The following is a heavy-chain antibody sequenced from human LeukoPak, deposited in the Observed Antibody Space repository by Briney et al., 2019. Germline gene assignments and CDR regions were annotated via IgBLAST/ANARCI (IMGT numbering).Heavy chain of an antibody. D-gene: IGHD3-10*01. CDR1: GFTFATYG. J-gene: IGHJ3*01. CDR2: VGDSDETT. CDR3: AKDSFTVVRGVGSDDGFAV. Sequence: GGSLRLSCAASGFTFATYGMSWVRQAPGKGLEWLSVVGDSDETTHYADSVKGRFFISRDNSKNTVHLQMNSLRAEDTAVYYCAKDSFTVVRGVGSDDGFAVWGQGTMVTVSS. V-gene: IGHV3-23*01.